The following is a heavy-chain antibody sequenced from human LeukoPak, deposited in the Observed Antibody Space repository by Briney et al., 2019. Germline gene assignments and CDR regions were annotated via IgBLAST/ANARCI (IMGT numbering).Heavy chain of an antibody. V-gene: IGHV3-48*02. CDR2: ISGSSGII. CDR3: ASSGSYRFDY. CDR1: GFTFNTYT. Sequence: GGSLRLSCAASGFTFNTYTMNWVRQAPGKGLEWVSYISGSSGIIDYADSVKGRFTISRDNAKNSLYLQMNSLRDEDTAVYYCASSGSYRFDYWGQGTLVTVSS. D-gene: IGHD1-26*01. J-gene: IGHJ4*02.